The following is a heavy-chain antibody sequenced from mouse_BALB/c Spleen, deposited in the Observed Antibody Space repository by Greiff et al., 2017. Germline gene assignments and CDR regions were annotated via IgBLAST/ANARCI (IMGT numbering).Heavy chain of an antibody. D-gene: IGHD1-1*01. CDR1: GFTFSSFG. CDR3: ARDLTTTFAY. V-gene: IGHV5-17*02. Sequence: EVQRVESGGGLVQPGGSRKLSCAASGFTFSSFGMHWVRQAPEKGLEWVAYISSGSSTIYYADTVKGRFTISRDNPKNTLFLQMTSLRSEDTAMYYCARDLTTTFAYWGQGTLVTVSA. J-gene: IGHJ3*01. CDR2: ISSGSSTI.